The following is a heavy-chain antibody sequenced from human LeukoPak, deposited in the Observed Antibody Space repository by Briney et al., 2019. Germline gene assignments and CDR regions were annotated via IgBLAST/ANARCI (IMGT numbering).Heavy chain of an antibody. CDR2: IRYDGSNK. V-gene: IGHV3-30*02. D-gene: IGHD6-13*01. J-gene: IGHJ4*02. Sequence: GGSLRLSCAAAGFTFSSYGMHWVRQAPGKGLEWVAFIRYDGSNKYYEDSVKGRFTISRDNSKNTLYLQMNSLRAEDTAVYYCAKDQGYSSSWYDDYWGQGTLVTVSS. CDR1: GFTFSSYG. CDR3: AKDQGYSSSWYDDY.